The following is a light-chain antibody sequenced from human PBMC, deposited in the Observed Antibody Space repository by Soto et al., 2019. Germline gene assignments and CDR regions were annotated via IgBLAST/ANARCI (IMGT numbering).Light chain of an antibody. J-gene: IGKJ4*01. CDR1: QSISSW. CDR3: QPYNSYSPDPLT. CDR2: DAF. V-gene: IGKV1-5*01. Sequence: DIQMTQSPSTLSASVGDRVTITCRASQSISSWLGWYQQKPGKAPKLLIYDAFSLESGVPSRFSGSGSGTEFTLAISSLQPDDFATYYCQPYNSYSPDPLTFGGGTKVEIK.